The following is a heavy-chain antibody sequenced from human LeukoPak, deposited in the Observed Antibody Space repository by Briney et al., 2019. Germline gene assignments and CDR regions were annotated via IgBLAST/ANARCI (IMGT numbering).Heavy chain of an antibody. CDR2: IYSGGST. J-gene: IGHJ6*02. V-gene: IGHV3-66*01. CDR1: GFTGSSNY. D-gene: IGHD4-17*01. Sequence: GGSLRLSCAASGFTGSSNYMSWVRQAPGKGLEWVSVIYSGGSTYYADSVKGRFTISRDNSKNTLYLQMNSLRAEDTAVYYCARDYGDPYYYYYGMDVWGQGTTVTVSS. CDR3: ARDYGDPYYYYYGMDV.